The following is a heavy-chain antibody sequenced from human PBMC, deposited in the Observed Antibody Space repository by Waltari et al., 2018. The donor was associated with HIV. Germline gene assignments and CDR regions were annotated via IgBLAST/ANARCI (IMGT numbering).Heavy chain of an antibody. Sequence: QVQLQESGPGLVKPSETLALTCTVSGGSVRSSSYYWNWIRQSPGKGLEWIGYIYYRGTTNHNPSLKSRVTISVDTSKNQFSLNLNSVTAADTAVYYCARSHCGGDCYWPQVYSFDYWGQGSLVTV. D-gene: IGHD2-21*02. CDR2: IYYRGTT. V-gene: IGHV4-61*01. J-gene: IGHJ4*02. CDR1: GGSVRSSSYY. CDR3: ARSHCGGDCYWPQVYSFDY.